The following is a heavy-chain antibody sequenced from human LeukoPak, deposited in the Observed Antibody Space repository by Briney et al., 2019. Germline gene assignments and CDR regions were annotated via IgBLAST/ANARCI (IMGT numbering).Heavy chain of an antibody. CDR2: ISAYNGDT. CDR1: GYIFTNFG. Sequence: ASVKVSCKAFGYIFTNFGITWVRQAPGQGLEWMGWISAYNGDTKYGQSFQGRVTMTTDTSTNTAYMDLRSLSSDDTAVYYCARAGHCSGTNCYMEGFDYWGQGTLVTVSS. V-gene: IGHV1-18*01. CDR3: ARAGHCSGTNCYMEGFDY. D-gene: IGHD2-2*02. J-gene: IGHJ4*02.